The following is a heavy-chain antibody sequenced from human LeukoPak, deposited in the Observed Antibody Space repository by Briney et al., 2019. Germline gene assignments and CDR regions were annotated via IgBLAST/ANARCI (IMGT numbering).Heavy chain of an antibody. D-gene: IGHD6-19*01. CDR3: AKVGGGEQWLVRDY. Sequence: GRSLRLSCAASGFTFSSYGMHWVRQAPGKGLEWVAVISYDGSNKYYADSVKGRFTISRDNSKNTLYLQMNSLRAEDTAVYYCAKVGGGEQWLVRDYWGQGTLVTVSS. CDR2: ISYDGSNK. CDR1: GFTFSSYG. V-gene: IGHV3-30*18. J-gene: IGHJ4*02.